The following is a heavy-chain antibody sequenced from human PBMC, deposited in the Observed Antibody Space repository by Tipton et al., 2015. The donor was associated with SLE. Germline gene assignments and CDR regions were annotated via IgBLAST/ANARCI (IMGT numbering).Heavy chain of an antibody. D-gene: IGHD6-13*01. V-gene: IGHV4-39*07. Sequence: TLSLTCTVSGGSLSSSRYYWGWFRQPPGKGLEWIGCSYYSGGTYYNPSLKSRVTISVDTSKNQFSLKLSSVTAADTAVYYCARRIAAAATGDYFDYWGQGTLVTVSS. CDR1: GGSLSSSRYY. CDR2: SYYSGGT. J-gene: IGHJ4*02. CDR3: ARRIAAAATGDYFDY.